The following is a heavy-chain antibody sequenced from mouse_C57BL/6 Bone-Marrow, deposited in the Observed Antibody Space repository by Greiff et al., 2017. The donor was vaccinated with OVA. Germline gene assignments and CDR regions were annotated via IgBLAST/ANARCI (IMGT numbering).Heavy chain of an antibody. V-gene: IGHV5-4*01. CDR1: GFTFSSYA. CDR3: ARDYYKDN. J-gene: IGHJ2*01. Sequence: EVHLVESGGGLVKPGGSLKLSCAASGFTFSSYAMSWVRQTPEQRLEWVATISDGGSYTYYPDNVKGRFTISRDNAKNNLYLQMSHLKSEDTAMYYCARDYYKDNWGQGTTLTVSS. CDR2: ISDGGSYT. D-gene: IGHD2-12*01.